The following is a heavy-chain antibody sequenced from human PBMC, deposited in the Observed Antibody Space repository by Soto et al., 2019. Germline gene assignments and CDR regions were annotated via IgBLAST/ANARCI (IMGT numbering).Heavy chain of an antibody. D-gene: IGHD4-17*01. J-gene: IGHJ3*02. V-gene: IGHV1-18*04. CDR1: GYTFTSYY. CDR3: ARGFGDYRVETFDI. CDR2: ISAYNGNT. Sequence: GASVKVSCKASGYTFTSYYMHWVRQAPGQGLEWMGWISAYNGNTNYAQKLQGRVTMTTDTSTSTAYMELRSLRSDDTAVYYCARGFGDYRVETFDIWGQGTMVTVSS.